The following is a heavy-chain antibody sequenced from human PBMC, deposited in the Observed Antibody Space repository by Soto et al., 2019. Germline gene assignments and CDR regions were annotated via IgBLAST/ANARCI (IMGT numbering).Heavy chain of an antibody. D-gene: IGHD6-13*01. CDR1: GGTFSSYA. CDR2: IIPIFGTA. CDR3: ARERTQQLVQEGDAFDI. J-gene: IGHJ3*02. V-gene: IGHV1-69*12. Sequence: QVQLVQSGAEVKKPGSSVKVSCKASGGTFSSYAISWVRQAPGQGLEWMGGIIPIFGTANYAQKFQGRVTITADESTSTAYMELSSLRSEDTAVYYCARERTQQLVQEGDAFDIWGQGTMVTVSS.